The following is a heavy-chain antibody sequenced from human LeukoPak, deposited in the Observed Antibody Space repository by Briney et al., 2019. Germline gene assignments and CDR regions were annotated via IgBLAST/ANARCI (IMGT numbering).Heavy chain of an antibody. V-gene: IGHV4-59*01. Sequence: SETLSLTCTVSGGSISSYYWSWIRQPPGKGLEWIGYIYYSGSTNYNPSLKSRVTISVDTSKNQFSLKLSSVTAADTAVYYCARSPGTMVRGVTPFDYWGQGTLVTVSS. CDR1: GGSISSYY. D-gene: IGHD3-10*01. J-gene: IGHJ4*02. CDR3: ARSPGTMVRGVTPFDY. CDR2: IYYSGST.